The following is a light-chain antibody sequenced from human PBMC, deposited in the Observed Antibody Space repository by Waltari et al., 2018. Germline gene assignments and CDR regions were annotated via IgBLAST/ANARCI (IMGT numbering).Light chain of an antibody. CDR1: QSISSW. CDR3: QQYNSYSGT. J-gene: IGKJ1*01. Sequence: DIQMTQSPSTLSASAGDRVTITCRASQSISSWLAWYQQKPGKAPKLLIYKASSLESGVPSRFSGSGSGTEFTLTISSLQPDDFATYYCQQYNSYSGTFGQGTKVEIK. V-gene: IGKV1-5*03. CDR2: KAS.